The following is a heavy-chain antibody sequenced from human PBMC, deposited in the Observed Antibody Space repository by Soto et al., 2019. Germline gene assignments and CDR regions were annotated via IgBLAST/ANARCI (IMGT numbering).Heavy chain of an antibody. CDR1: GGTFSTYV. D-gene: IGHD1-26*01. V-gene: IGHV1-69*12. CDR3: ARGRIAGAATDFYYYGMDV. CDR2: IIPVFATT. J-gene: IGHJ6*02. Sequence: QVQLVQSGAEVKKPGSSVKVSCKASGGTFSTYVISWVRQADGQGLEWMGGIIPVFATTNYAQKFQGRVTITADESTRTGYMELHSLRSEDTAVYYCARGRIAGAATDFYYYGMDVWGQGTSVTVSS.